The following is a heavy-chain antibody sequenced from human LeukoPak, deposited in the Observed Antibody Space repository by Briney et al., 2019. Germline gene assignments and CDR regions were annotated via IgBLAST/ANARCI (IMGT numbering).Heavy chain of an antibody. CDR3: ARRGFWSGYYPFDY. D-gene: IGHD3-3*01. Sequence: SETLSLTCTVSGGSISSSSYYWGWIRQPPGKGLEWIGSIYYSGSTYYNPSLKSRVTISVDTSKNQFSLKLSSVTAADTAVYYCARRGFWSGYYPFDYWGQGTLVTVSS. V-gene: IGHV4-39*01. CDR1: GGSISSSSYY. CDR2: IYYSGST. J-gene: IGHJ4*02.